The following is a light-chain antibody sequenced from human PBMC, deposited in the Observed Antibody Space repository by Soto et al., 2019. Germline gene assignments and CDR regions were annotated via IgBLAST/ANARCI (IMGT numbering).Light chain of an antibody. Sequence: QSVLTQPASVSGSPGQSISIPCTGTSSHIGAFYFVSWYQQHPGKAPTVLIYGGTNRPSGVDYRFSGSKSGNTASLIISGLRPDDDADYYCSSFTSASTRIFGTGTKLTVL. CDR3: SSFTSASTRI. J-gene: IGLJ1*01. V-gene: IGLV2-14*03. CDR1: SSHIGAFYF. CDR2: GGT.